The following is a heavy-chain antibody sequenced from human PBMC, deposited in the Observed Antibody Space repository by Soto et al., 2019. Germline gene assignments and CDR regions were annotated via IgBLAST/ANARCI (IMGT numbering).Heavy chain of an antibody. J-gene: IGHJ3*02. D-gene: IGHD6-13*01. CDR2: IYDSRST. Sequence: QVQLQQSGPRLVKPSETLSLTCTVSGGSISSYYWSWIRQPPGKGLEWIGYIYDSRSTNYNPSLKSRVTISVDTSKNQFSLKLSSVTGADTAVYYCAREGYRSSWYAWGAFDTGGQRTMVTVSS. CDR1: GGSISSYY. CDR3: AREGYRSSWYAWGAFDT. V-gene: IGHV4-59*01.